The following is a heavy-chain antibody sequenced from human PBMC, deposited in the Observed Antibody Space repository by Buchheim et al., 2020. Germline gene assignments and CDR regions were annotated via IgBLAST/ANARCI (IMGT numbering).Heavy chain of an antibody. D-gene: IGHD4-17*01. CDR2: ISYDGSNK. J-gene: IGHJ4*02. CDR1: GFTFSSYG. CDR3: AKVLGNDYGDYDEVEYFDY. Sequence: QVQLVESGGGVVQPGRSLRLSCAASGFTFSSYGMHWVRQAPGKGLEWVAVISYDGSNKYYADSVKGRFTISRDNSKNTLYLQMNSLRAEDTAVYYCAKVLGNDYGDYDEVEYFDYGGQGTL. V-gene: IGHV3-30*18.